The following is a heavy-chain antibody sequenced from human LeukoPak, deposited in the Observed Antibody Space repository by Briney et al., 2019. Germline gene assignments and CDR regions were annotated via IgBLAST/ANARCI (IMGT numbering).Heavy chain of an antibody. CDR1: GGTFSSYA. Sequence: SVKVSCKASGGTFSSYAISWVRQAPGQGLEWMGGIIPIFGTANYAQKFQGRVTITTDEITSTAYMELRSLRSEDTAVYYCASPDASIVSAFDYWGQGTLVTVSS. CDR3: ASPDASIVSAFDY. V-gene: IGHV1-69*05. D-gene: IGHD1-26*01. CDR2: IIPIFGTA. J-gene: IGHJ4*02.